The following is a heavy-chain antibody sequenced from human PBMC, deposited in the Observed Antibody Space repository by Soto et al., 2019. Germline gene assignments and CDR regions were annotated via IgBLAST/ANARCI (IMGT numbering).Heavy chain of an antibody. V-gene: IGHV4-34*01. D-gene: IGHD4-17*01. CDR3: ARGRGYGGKRGVWYFDL. J-gene: IGHJ2*01. CDR1: GGSFSGYY. CDR2: INHSGST. Sequence: QVQLQQWGAGLLKPSETLSLTCAVYGGSFSGYYWSRIRQPPGKGLEWIGEINHSGSTNYNPSLKSRVTISVDTSKNQFSLKLSSVTAADTAVYYCARGRGYGGKRGVWYFDLWGRGTLVTVSS.